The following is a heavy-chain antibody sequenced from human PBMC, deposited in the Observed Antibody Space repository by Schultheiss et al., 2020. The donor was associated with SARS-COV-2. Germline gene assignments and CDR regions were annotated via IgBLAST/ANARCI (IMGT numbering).Heavy chain of an antibody. V-gene: IGHV4-61*05. CDR3: ARQTGATPKFDF. J-gene: IGHJ4*02. D-gene: IGHD1-1*01. Sequence: GSLRLSCTVSGGSISNVNYYWGWIRQPPGKGLEWIGYIYYSGNTNYNPSLKSRVTISVDKSKTQFSLKVRSVIAADTAVYYCARQTGATPKFDFWGQGTLVTVSS. CDR2: IYYSGNT. CDR1: GGSISNVNYY.